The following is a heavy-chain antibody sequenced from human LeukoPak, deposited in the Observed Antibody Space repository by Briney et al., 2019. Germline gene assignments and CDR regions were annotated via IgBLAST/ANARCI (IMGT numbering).Heavy chain of an antibody. Sequence: SETLSLTCAVSGYPISSGYYWGWIRQPPGKGLEWVGSIHHSGSAYYSPSLKSRVTISMDTSKNQFSLKMTSVIAADTAVYYCARDKHYDSSVYFDYWGQGTLVTVSS. V-gene: IGHV4-38-2*02. CDR3: ARDKHYDSSVYFDY. J-gene: IGHJ4*02. CDR2: IHHSGSA. D-gene: IGHD3-22*01. CDR1: GYPISSGYY.